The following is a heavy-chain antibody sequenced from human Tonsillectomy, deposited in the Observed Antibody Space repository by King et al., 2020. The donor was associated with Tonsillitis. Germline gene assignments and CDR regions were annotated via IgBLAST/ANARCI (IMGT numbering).Heavy chain of an antibody. J-gene: IGHJ6*03. CDR3: ARVPRYYYYYMDV. CDR2: IMHDGSEK. V-gene: IGHV3-7*01. CDR1: GFTFSSYW. Sequence: VQLVESGGGLVQPGGSLRLSWAASGFTFSSYWMGWVRQAPVKGLEWVVNIMHDGSEKYYVDSVKGRFTISRDNTKNSLYLQMNSLRAEDTAVYSCARVPRYYYYYMDVWGKGTTVTGSS.